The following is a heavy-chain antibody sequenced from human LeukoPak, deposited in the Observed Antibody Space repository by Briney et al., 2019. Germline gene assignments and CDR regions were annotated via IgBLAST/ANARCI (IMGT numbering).Heavy chain of an antibody. J-gene: IGHJ3*02. CDR2: ISYDGINK. CDR3: ARVDSGSYREPFDI. D-gene: IGHD1-26*01. CDR1: GFTVSSYG. V-gene: IGHV3-30*03. Sequence: GGSLRLSCAASGFTVSSYGMHWVRQAPGKGLEWVAVISYDGINKYYADSVKGRFTISRDNSKNTLYLQMNSLRAEDTAVYYCARVDSGSYREPFDIWGQGTMVTVSS.